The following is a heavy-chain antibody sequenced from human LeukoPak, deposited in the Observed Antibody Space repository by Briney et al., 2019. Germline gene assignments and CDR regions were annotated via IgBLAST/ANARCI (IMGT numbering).Heavy chain of an antibody. CDR1: GGSFSGYY. D-gene: IGHD3-16*02. Sequence: SETLSLTCAVYGGSFSGYYWSWIRQPPGKGLEWIGEINHSGSTNYNPSLKSRVTISVDTSKNQFSLKLSSVPAADTAVYYCARLFRDYVWGSYRYSYFDYWGQGTLVTVSS. V-gene: IGHV4-34*01. CDR2: INHSGST. CDR3: ARLFRDYVWGSYRYSYFDY. J-gene: IGHJ4*02.